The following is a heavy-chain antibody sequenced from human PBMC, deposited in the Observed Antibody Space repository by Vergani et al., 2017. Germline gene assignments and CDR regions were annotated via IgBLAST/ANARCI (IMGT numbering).Heavy chain of an antibody. J-gene: IGHJ5*02. CDR2: IYYSGST. V-gene: IGHV4-30-4*08. CDR3: ATTGDRINWFDP. D-gene: IGHD7-27*01. CDR1: GGSISSGDYY. Sequence: QLQLQESGPGLVKPSETLSLTCSVSGGSISSGDYYWSWIRQPPGKGLEWIGYIYYSGSTYYNPSLKSRVTISVDTSKNQFSLKLSSVTAADTAVYYCATTGDRINWFDPWGQGTLVTVSS.